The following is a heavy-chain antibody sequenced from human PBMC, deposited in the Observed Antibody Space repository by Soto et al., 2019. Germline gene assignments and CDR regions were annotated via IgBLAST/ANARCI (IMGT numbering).Heavy chain of an antibody. CDR1: GFTVSTKY. D-gene: IGHD3-16*01. Sequence: EVQLVESGGGLVQPGGSLRLSCAASGFTVSTKYMSWVRQAPGKGLEWVSVIYSGGSTFYADSVRGRFTISRDNSKTTVHLQMNSLRAEDTAVYYCARDPWAADYWGQGTLVTVSS. CDR3: ARDPWAADY. V-gene: IGHV3-66*01. CDR2: IYSGGST. J-gene: IGHJ4*02.